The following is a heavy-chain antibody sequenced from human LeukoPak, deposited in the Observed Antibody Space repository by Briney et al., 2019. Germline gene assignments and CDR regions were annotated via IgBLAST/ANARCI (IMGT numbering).Heavy chain of an antibody. Sequence: PGGSLRLSCEASGFPFSTFAMIWVRQPPGKGLEWVSSIFPSGGEIHYADSVRGRFTISRDNSKSTLSLQMNSLRAEDTAIYYCATYRQVLLPFESWGQGTLVTVSS. CDR2: IFPSGGEI. D-gene: IGHD2/OR15-2a*01. V-gene: IGHV3-23*01. CDR3: ATYRQVLLPFES. J-gene: IGHJ4*02. CDR1: GFPFSTFA.